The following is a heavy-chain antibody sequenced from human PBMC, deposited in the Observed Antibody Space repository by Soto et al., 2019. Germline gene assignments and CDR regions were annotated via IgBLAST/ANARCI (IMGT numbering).Heavy chain of an antibody. Sequence: QVQLQESGPGLVKPSGTLSLTCTVSGGSVSSGSYYWSWIRQPPGKGLEWIGYIYYSGSTNYNPSLKSRVTISVDTSKNQFSLKLSSVTAADTAVYYCATGSGYGFDYWGQGTLVTVSS. J-gene: IGHJ4*02. V-gene: IGHV4-61*01. CDR3: ATGSGYGFDY. CDR2: IYYSGST. CDR1: GGSVSSGSYY. D-gene: IGHD3-3*01.